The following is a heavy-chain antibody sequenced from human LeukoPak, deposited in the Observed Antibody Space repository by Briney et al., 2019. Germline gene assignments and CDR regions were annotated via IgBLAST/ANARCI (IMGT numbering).Heavy chain of an antibody. Sequence: SDTLSLTCTVSGGSISSSSYYWGWIRQPPGKGLEWIGSIYYSGSTYYNPSLKSRVTISVDTSKNQFSLKLSSVTAADTAVYYCARHVLLGFIAVAGPFDPWGQGTLVTVSS. CDR1: GGSISSSSYY. CDR3: ARHVLLGFIAVAGPFDP. V-gene: IGHV4-39*01. CDR2: IYYSGST. J-gene: IGHJ5*02. D-gene: IGHD6-19*01.